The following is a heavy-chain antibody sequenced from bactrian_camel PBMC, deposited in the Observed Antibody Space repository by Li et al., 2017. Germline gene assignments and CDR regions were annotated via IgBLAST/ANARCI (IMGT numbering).Heavy chain of an antibody. CDR2: ISADGRST. CDR1: GYTYSTYC. CDR3: AAGSLRFCNLARHLYHY. J-gene: IGHJ4*01. V-gene: IGHV3S6*01. Sequence: HVQLVESGGGSVQAGGSLRLSCVVSGYTYSTYCMGWFRQAPGKEREAVAGISADGRSTDYAGSVGGRFTISRDNAKNTLYLQMDNLKPEDTAMYYCAAGSLRFCNLARHLYHYFGQRTQVTVS. D-gene: IGHD1*01.